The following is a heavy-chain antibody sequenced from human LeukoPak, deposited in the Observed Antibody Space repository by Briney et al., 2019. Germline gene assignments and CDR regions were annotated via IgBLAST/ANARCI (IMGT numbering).Heavy chain of an antibody. D-gene: IGHD4-23*01. J-gene: IGHJ5*02. CDR1: GGSISSDNYH. Sequence: SQTLSLTCTVSGGSISSDNYHWSWIRQPAGKGLEWIGRIYTSGSTNYNPSLKSRVTISIDTSKNPFSLKLSSVNAADTAVYYCARVFGGPVSRRFDPWGQGTLVTVSS. V-gene: IGHV4-61*02. CDR2: IYTSGST. CDR3: ARVFGGPVSRRFDP.